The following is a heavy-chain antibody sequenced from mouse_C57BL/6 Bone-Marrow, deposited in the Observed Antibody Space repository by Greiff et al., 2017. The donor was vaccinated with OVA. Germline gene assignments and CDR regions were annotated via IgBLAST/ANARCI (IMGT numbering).Heavy chain of an antibody. V-gene: IGHV3-6*01. CDR2: ISYDGSN. D-gene: IGHD4-1*01. Sequence: EVKLVESGPGLVKPSQSLSLTCSVTGYSITSGYYWNWIRQFPGNNLELMGNISYDGSNNYNPSLKNRISITRDTSKNQFFLMLNSVTTEDTATYYCARRWAWFAYWGQGTLVTVSA. CDR3: ARRWAWFAY. J-gene: IGHJ3*01. CDR1: GYSITSGYY.